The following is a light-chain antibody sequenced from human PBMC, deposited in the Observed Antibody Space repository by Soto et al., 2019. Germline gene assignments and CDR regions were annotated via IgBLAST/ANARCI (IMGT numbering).Light chain of an antibody. J-gene: IGKJ1*01. CDR2: DAF. CDR3: QQRSNWPPT. Sequence: EIVLTQSPATLSLSPGERDTLSCRASQSVSSYLAWYQQKPGQAPRLLIYDAFNRATGIPARFSGSGSGTDFTLTISSLEPEDFAVYYCQQRSNWPPTFGQGTKVDIK. V-gene: IGKV3-11*01. CDR1: QSVSSY.